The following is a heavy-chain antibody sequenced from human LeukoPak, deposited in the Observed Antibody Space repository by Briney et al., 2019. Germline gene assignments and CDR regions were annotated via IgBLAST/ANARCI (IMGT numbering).Heavy chain of an antibody. CDR1: GGSICSYY. CDR2: IYYSGTT. CDR3: ARAPLARYCTNGVCYTIYYYGMDV. D-gene: IGHD2-8*01. J-gene: IGHJ6*02. Sequence: PSETLSLTCTVSGGSICSYYWSWIRQPPGKGLEWIGYIYYSGTTNYNPSLKSRVTISVDTSKNQFSLKLSSVTAADTAVYYCARAPLARYCTNGVCYTIYYYGMDVWGQGTTVTVSS. V-gene: IGHV4-59*12.